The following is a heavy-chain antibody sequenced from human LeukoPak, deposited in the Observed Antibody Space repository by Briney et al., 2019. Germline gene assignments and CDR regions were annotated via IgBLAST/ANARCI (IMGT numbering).Heavy chain of an antibody. CDR3: ARVIPWLLSVDY. CDR2: IYYSGST. J-gene: IGHJ4*02. CDR1: GGSFSSYY. D-gene: IGHD3-9*01. Sequence: LETLSLTCAVYGGSFSSYYWSWIRQPPGKGLEWIGYIYYSGSTNYNPSLKSRVTISVDTSKNQFSLELSSVTAADTAVYYCARVIPWLLSVDYWGQGTLVTVSS. V-gene: IGHV4-59*01.